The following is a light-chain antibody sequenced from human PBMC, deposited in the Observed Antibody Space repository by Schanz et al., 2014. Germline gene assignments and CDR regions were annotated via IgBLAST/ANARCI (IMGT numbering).Light chain of an antibody. CDR1: STDVGGFNY. V-gene: IGLV2-8*01. CDR3: CSYAGSNTRRWV. Sequence: QSALTQPPSASGSPGQSVTISCTGTSTDVGGFNYVSWYQHHPGKPPKLIIYEVNKRPPGVPDRFSGSKSGNTASLTVSGLQAEDEADYYCCSYAGSNTRRWVFGGGTKLTVL. J-gene: IGLJ3*02. CDR2: EVN.